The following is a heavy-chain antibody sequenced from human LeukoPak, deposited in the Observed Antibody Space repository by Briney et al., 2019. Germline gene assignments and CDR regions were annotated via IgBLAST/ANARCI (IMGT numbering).Heavy chain of an antibody. J-gene: IGHJ3*02. CDR1: GGSISSYY. Sequence: PSETLSLTCTVSGGSISSYYWSWIRQPPGKGLEWIGYIFYSGSTNYNPSLKSRVTISIDTSKNQFSLKVSSVTAADTAVYYCASGGWLQSSDALDIWGQGTMVTVSS. CDR3: ASGGWLQSSDALDI. V-gene: IGHV4-59*08. D-gene: IGHD5-24*01. CDR2: IFYSGST.